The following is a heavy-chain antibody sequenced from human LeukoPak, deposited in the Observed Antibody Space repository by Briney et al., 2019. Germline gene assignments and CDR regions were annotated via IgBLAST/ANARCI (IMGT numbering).Heavy chain of an antibody. CDR2: IKQDGSEK. J-gene: IGHJ4*02. D-gene: IGHD3-22*01. CDR1: GFPFSSYA. V-gene: IGHV3-7*01. CDR3: ARDTTPRNYYDSSGYGY. Sequence: GGSLRLSCAVSGFPFSSYAMSWVRQAPGKGLEWVANIKQDGSEKYYVDSVKGRFTISRDNAKNSLYLQMNSLRAEDTAVYYCARDTTPRNYYDSSGYGYWGQGTLVTVSS.